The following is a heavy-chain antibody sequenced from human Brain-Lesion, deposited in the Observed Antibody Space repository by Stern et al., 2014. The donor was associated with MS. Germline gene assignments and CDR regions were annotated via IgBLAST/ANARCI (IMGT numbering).Heavy chain of an antibody. CDR3: ARAVRNQLLSEY. V-gene: IGHV1-8*01. D-gene: IGHD2-2*01. Sequence: VPLVESGAEVKKPGASGKVSCKASGYTFSSYDITWGRQASGHGLEWMGWMNPYSGNTGYAQKFKGRVSMTSDPSISTVYMELTSLTSDDTAVYFCARAVRNQLLSEYWGQGTLVTVSS. J-gene: IGHJ4*02. CDR2: MNPYSGNT. CDR1: GYTFSSYD.